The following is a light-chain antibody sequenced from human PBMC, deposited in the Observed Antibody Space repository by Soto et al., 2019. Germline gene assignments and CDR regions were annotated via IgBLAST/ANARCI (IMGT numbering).Light chain of an antibody. V-gene: IGKV1-12*01. J-gene: IGKJ5*01. Sequence: DIQMTQSPSSVSASVGDRVTITCRASQGIGNWLAWYQQKPGKAPKLLIYAASSLQSGVPSRISGSGSWTDFSLTISSLQPEDFAIYYCQQANSVPPITFGQGTRLEIK. CDR2: AAS. CDR1: QGIGNW. CDR3: QQANSVPPIT.